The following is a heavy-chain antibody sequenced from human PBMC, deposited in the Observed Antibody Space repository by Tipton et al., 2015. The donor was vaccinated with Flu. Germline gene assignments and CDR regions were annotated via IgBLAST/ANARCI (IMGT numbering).Heavy chain of an antibody. J-gene: IGHJ4*02. Sequence: TLSLTCTVSGGSLSSFYWSWIRQPAGKGLEYIGRIYSSGSTNYNPSFKSRVSMSLDASKTQFSLNRNSVTAADTAMYYCARGSGSGTHVMFDYWGQGTLVTVSS. V-gene: IGHV4-4*07. CDR3: ARGSGSGTHVMFDY. D-gene: IGHD3-10*01. CDR2: IYSSGST. CDR1: GGSLSSFY.